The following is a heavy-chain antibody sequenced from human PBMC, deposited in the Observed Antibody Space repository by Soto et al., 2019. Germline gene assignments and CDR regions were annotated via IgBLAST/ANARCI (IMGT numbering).Heavy chain of an antibody. CDR3: VGSGRWEKRQDY. V-gene: IGHV6-1*01. J-gene: IGHJ4*02. D-gene: IGHD1-26*01. Sequence: SQTPSPTSAISGDTVSKNSAAWNWIRQSPSRGLEWLGRTYYRSQWHYDYAVSVKSRITINPDTPKNQFSLQLNCVAPEDTAVYYCVGSGRWEKRQDYWGRGTLVTVSS. CDR1: GDTVSKNSAA. CDR2: TYYRSQWHY.